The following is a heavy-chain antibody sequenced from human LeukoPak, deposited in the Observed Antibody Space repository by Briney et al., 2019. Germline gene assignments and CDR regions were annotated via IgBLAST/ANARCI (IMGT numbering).Heavy chain of an antibody. J-gene: IGHJ4*02. CDR1: GLTFSSYG. CDR3: ASAAGPFDN. Sequence: PGGSLRLSCAASGLTFSSYGMHWVRQAPGKGLEWVAVIWSDGSNKYYADSVKGRFTISRDNSKNTLYLQMHSVRAEDTAVYYCASAAGPFDNWGQGTLVTVSS. D-gene: IGHD6-13*01. CDR2: IWSDGSNK. V-gene: IGHV3-33*01.